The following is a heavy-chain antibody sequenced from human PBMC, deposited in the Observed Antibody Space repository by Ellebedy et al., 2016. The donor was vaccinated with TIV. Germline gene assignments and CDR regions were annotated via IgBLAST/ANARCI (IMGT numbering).Heavy chain of an antibody. D-gene: IGHD5-18*01. CDR1: GFTFSALW. Sequence: GESLKISCAASGFTFSALWMGWVRQAPGKGLEWVSGITGSGNTYYAVPVKGRFTISRDNSNNMFYLQMNNLGVEDTAVYYCAKDRDSNVFNWFDPWGQGTLVTVSS. CDR3: AKDRDSNVFNWFDP. J-gene: IGHJ5*02. V-gene: IGHV3-23*01. CDR2: ITGSGNT.